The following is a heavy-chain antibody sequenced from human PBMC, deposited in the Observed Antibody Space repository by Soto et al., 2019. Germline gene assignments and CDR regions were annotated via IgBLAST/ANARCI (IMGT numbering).Heavy chain of an antibody. D-gene: IGHD3-10*01. Sequence: GGSLRLSCAASGFTFSSYGMHWVRQAPGKGLEWVAVIWYDGSNKYYADSVKGRFTISRDNSKNTLYLQMNSLRAEDTAVYYCARDFRTEYGSGSYSPKYPDAYYYGMDVWGQGTTVTVSS. CDR1: GFTFSSYG. J-gene: IGHJ6*02. CDR2: IWYDGSNK. V-gene: IGHV3-33*01. CDR3: ARDFRTEYGSGSYSPKYPDAYYYGMDV.